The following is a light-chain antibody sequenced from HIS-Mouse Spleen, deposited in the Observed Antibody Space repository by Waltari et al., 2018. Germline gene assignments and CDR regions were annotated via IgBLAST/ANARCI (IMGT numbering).Light chain of an antibody. J-gene: IGLJ2*01. CDR3: AAWDDSLR. CDR2: RNN. V-gene: IGLV1-47*01. Sequence: QSVLTQPPSASGTPGQRVTISCSGSSSNIGRNYVYWYQQPPGTAPKLLIYRNNQRPSGVPDRFSGSKSGTSASLAISGLRSEDEADYYCAAWDDSLRIGGGTKLTVL. CDR1: SSNIGRNY.